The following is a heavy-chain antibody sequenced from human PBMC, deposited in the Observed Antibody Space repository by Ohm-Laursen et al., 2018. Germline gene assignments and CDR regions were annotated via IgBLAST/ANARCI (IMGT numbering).Heavy chain of an antibody. Sequence: SLRLSCAASGFTFINAWMNWVRQAPGKGLEWVGRIKSKTDGGTTDYATPVKSRFTISRDDSKNTLYLQMNSLKTEDTAVYYCIHISATGVYWGQGILVTVSS. D-gene: IGHD6-13*01. J-gene: IGHJ4*02. CDR2: IKSKTDGGTT. CDR3: IHISATGVY. V-gene: IGHV3-15*01. CDR1: GFTFINAW.